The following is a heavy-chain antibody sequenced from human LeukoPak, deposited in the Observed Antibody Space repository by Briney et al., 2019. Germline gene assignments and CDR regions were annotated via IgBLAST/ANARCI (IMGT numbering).Heavy chain of an antibody. CDR2: IKQDGSEK. V-gene: IGHV3-7*01. J-gene: IGHJ3*02. D-gene: IGHD2-2*01. Sequence: GRSLRLSCAASGFTFSSYGMHWVRQAPGKGLEWVANIKQDGSEKYYVDSVKGRFTISRDNAKNSLYLQMNSLRAEDTAVYYCAREGTGYQLLLVGAFDIWGQGTMVTVSS. CDR1: GFTFSSYG. CDR3: AREGTGYQLLLVGAFDI.